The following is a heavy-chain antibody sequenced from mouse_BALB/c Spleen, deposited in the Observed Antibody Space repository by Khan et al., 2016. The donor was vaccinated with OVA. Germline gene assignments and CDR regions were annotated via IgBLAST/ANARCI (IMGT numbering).Heavy chain of an antibody. J-gene: IGHJ4*01. Sequence: EVQLVESGPGLVKPSQSLSLTCTVTGYSITSDYAWNWIRQFPGNKLEWMGYISYSGSTSYNPSLKSRISITRDTSKNQFFLQLNSVTTEDTATYYCARYYDYDYYAMNVWGPGTSVTFAS. CDR1: GYSITSDYA. D-gene: IGHD2-4*01. V-gene: IGHV3-2*02. CDR2: ISYSGST. CDR3: ARYYDYDYYAMNV.